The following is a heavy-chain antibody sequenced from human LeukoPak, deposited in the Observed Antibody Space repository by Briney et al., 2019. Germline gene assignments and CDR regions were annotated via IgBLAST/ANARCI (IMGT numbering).Heavy chain of an antibody. CDR2: ISGSGGST. CDR1: GFTFSSYA. J-gene: IGHJ6*02. Sequence: GGSLRLSCAASGFTFSSYAMSWVRQAPGKGLEWVSAISGSGGSTYCADSVKGRFTISRDNSKNTLYLQMNSLRADDTAVYYCATLGQLRPPYYYYYGIDVWGQGTTVTVSS. D-gene: IGHD6-13*01. V-gene: IGHV3-23*01. CDR3: ATLGQLRPPYYYYYGIDV.